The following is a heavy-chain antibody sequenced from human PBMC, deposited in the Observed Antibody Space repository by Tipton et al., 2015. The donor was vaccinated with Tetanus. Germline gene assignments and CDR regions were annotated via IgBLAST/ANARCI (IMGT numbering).Heavy chain of an antibody. D-gene: IGHD2-8*01. CDR2: IYYTGNT. Sequence: LRLSCTVSGGSLKSGGYYWTWIRQHPVRGLEWIGYIYYTGNTYYNPSLKSRVTISVDTSKNQFSLKLTSVTAADTAVYYCARRLIQNLFDPWGQGTLVTVSS. CDR3: ARRLIQNLFDP. J-gene: IGHJ5*02. V-gene: IGHV4-31*02. CDR1: GGSLKSGGYY.